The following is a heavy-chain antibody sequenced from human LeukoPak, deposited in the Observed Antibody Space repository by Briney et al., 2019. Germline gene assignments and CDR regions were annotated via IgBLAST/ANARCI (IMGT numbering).Heavy chain of an antibody. CDR3: ARVLRCGSGGGCYSNPFDY. Sequence: ASVKVSCKASGYTFTSYYMHWVRQAPGQGLEWMGIINPSGGSTSYAQKFQGRVTMTRDTSTSTVYMELSSLRSEDTAVYYCARVLRCGSGGGCYSNPFDYWGQGTLVTVSS. V-gene: IGHV1-46*01. J-gene: IGHJ4*02. D-gene: IGHD2-15*01. CDR2: INPSGGST. CDR1: GYTFTSYY.